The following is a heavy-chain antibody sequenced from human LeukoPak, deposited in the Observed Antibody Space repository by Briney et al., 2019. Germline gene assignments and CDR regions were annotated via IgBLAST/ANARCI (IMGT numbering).Heavy chain of an antibody. CDR1: GFTFSIYW. CDR2: INSDGSST. V-gene: IGHV3-74*01. D-gene: IGHD5-12*01. Sequence: GGSLRLPCTASGFTFSIYWMHWVRQAPGKGPVWVSRINSDGSSTTYADSVKGRFTISRDNAKNTLYLQMNSLRAEDTAVYYCARDYSGYEGFDSWGQGTLVTVSS. CDR3: ARDYSGYEGFDS. J-gene: IGHJ4*02.